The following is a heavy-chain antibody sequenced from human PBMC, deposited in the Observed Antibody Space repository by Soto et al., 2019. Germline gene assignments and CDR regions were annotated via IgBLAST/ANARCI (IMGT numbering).Heavy chain of an antibody. Sequence: GGSLRLSCADSGFTFSSYAMRWVRQAPVKGLEWVSAISGSGGSTYYADSVKGRFTISRDNSKNTLYLQMNSLRAEDTAVYYCAKDHDYWLSPYFDYWGQGTLVTVSS. CDR3: AKDHDYWLSPYFDY. CDR2: ISGSGGST. V-gene: IGHV3-23*01. D-gene: IGHD3-9*01. J-gene: IGHJ4*02. CDR1: GFTFSSYA.